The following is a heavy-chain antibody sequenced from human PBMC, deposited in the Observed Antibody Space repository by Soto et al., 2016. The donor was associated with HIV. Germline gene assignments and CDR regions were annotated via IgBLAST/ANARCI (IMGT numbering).Heavy chain of an antibody. CDR2: IDYSGST. J-gene: IGHJ5*02. D-gene: IGHD1-1*01. Sequence: QVQLQESGPGLVKPSQTLSLTCTVSGGSISSGGYYWSWIRQPPGKGLEWIGYIDYSGSTYYNPSLESRVSIFVDTSKNQFSLKMRSVTAADTAVYYCARGYWNDARWLDPWGQGTLVTVSS. CDR1: GGSISSGGYY. CDR3: ARGYWNDARWLDP. V-gene: IGHV4-31*03.